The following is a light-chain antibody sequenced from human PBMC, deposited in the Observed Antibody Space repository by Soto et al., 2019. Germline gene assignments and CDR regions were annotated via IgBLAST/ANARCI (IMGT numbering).Light chain of an antibody. CDR1: QSISSY. Sequence: DDEVTRCPASRPASVGDGGTITCLASQSISSYLNWYQQKTGEAAKLLIFLASSLQSGVPSRFSGSGSGTDFSLTISSLQPEDFATYYCQQSYSTSWTFGQGTKVDI. V-gene: IGKV1-39*01. CDR2: LAS. CDR3: QQSYSTSWT. J-gene: IGKJ1*01.